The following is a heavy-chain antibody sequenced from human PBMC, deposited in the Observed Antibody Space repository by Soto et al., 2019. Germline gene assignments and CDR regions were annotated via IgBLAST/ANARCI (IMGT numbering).Heavy chain of an antibody. D-gene: IGHD6-13*01. CDR3: VRVGDTSNWHRNH. V-gene: IGHV4-39*01. J-gene: IGHJ5*02. CDR1: GGSVRSGLDY. CDR2: IYHTGTT. Sequence: QLQLQESGPGLVKPSETLSLSCTVSGGSVRSGLDYWAWIRQPPGKGLEWIGSIYHTGTTHYNPSLMSRVAMSVDTSKNQFRLNLNYVTAADTAVYYCVRVGDTSNWHRNHWGQGTLVTVFS.